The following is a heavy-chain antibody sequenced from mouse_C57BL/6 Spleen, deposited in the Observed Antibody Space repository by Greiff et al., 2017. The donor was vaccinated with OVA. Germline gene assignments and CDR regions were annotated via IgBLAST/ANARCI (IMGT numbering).Heavy chain of an antibody. J-gene: IGHJ3*01. D-gene: IGHD2-4*01. V-gene: IGHV5-9-1*02. CDR2: ISSGGDYI. CDR1: GFTFSSYA. CDR3: TRGDYAWFAY. Sequence: EVQGVESGEGLVKPGGSLKLSCAASGFTFSSYAMSWVRQTPEKRLEWVAYISSGGDYIYYADTVKGRFTISRDNARNTLYLQMSSLKSEDTAMYYCTRGDYAWFAYWGQGTLVTVSA.